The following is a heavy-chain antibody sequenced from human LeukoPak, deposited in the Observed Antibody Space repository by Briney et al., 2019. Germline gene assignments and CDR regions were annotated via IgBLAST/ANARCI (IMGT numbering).Heavy chain of an antibody. CDR1: RFTFSSYA. Sequence: GGSLRLSCAASRFTFSSYAMSWVRQAPGKGLEWVSAISGSGGSTYYADSVKGRFTISRDNSKNTLYLQMNSLRAEDTAVYYCAKDLVRYSSSWSDAFEICGQGAMVTVSS. CDR2: ISGSGGST. V-gene: IGHV3-23*01. D-gene: IGHD6-13*01. J-gene: IGHJ3*02. CDR3: AKDLVRYSSSWSDAFEI.